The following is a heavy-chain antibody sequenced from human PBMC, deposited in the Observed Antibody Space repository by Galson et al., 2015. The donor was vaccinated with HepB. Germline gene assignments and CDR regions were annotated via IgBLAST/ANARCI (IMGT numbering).Heavy chain of an antibody. D-gene: IGHD6-13*01. CDR2: ISAYNGNT. CDR3: ARGAPGIAAAGTFDY. Sequence: SVKVSCKASGYTFTSYGISWVRQAPGQGLEWMGRISAYNGNTNYAQKLQGRVTMTTDTSTSTAYMELRSLRSDDTAVYYCARGAPGIAAAGTFDYWGQGTLVTVSS. CDR1: GYTFTSYG. V-gene: IGHV1-18*04. J-gene: IGHJ4*02.